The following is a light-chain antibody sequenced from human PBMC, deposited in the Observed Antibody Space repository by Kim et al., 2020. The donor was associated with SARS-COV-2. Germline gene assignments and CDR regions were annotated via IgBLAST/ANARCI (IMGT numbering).Light chain of an antibody. Sequence: SPGQTARATLLWKKLWDKYACWNQQKPGQSPVLVIYQDSKRPSGIHERFSGSNSGNAVTLTISGTQAMDEADYYCQAWDSNTGVFGTGTKVTVL. CDR3: QAWDSNTGV. V-gene: IGLV3-1*01. CDR2: QDS. CDR1: KLWDKY. J-gene: IGLJ1*01.